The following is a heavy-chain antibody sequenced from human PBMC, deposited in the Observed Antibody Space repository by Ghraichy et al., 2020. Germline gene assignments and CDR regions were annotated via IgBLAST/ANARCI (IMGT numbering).Heavy chain of an antibody. J-gene: IGHJ4*02. CDR2: ISSNSIYK. CDR1: GFSFSSYS. D-gene: IGHD3-22*01. V-gene: IGHV3-21*06. CDR3: VREYFDNSGHRLDY. Sequence: GGSLRLSCAASGFSFSSYSMNWVRQAPGKGLEWVSYISSNSIYKEYAESVKGRFSISRDNAKISLYLQMNSLRAEDTAIYYCVREYFDNSGHRLDYWGQGNLVSVSS.